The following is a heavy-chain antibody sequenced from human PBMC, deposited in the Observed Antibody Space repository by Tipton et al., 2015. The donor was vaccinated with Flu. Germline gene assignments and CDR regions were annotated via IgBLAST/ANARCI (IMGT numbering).Heavy chain of an antibody. CDR2: IHNSGST. CDR1: GGSSGSYF. Sequence: TLSLTCTVSGGSSGSYFWNWIRQSPGRGLEWIAYIHNSGSTTHNPSLKSRVTISIDTSKNQFSLKLFSVTAADTAVYYCARYDYYGSGTIDSWGQGTLVTVSS. J-gene: IGHJ4*02. V-gene: IGHV4-59*07. CDR3: ARYDYYGSGTIDS. D-gene: IGHD3-10*01.